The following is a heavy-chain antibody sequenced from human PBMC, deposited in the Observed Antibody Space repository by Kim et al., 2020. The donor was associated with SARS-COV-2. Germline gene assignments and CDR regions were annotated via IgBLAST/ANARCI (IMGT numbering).Heavy chain of an antibody. V-gene: IGHV4-59*01. D-gene: IGHD3-22*01. J-gene: IGHJ4*02. CDR2: IYYSGST. CDR1: GGSISSYY. CDR3: ARGATYYYYSSGYFTYDY. Sequence: SETLSLTCTVSGGSISSYYWSWIRQPPGKGLEWIGYIYYSGSTNYNPSLKSRVTISVDTSKNQFSLKLSSVTAADTAVYYCARGATYYYYSSGYFTYDYWGQGTLVTVSS.